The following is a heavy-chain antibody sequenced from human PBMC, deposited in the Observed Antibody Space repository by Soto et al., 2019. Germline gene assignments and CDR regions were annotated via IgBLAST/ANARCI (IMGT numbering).Heavy chain of an antibody. Sequence: EVQLLESGGDLIQPGGSLRLSCATSGFTFSSYAMSWARQAPGKGLEWVSSINVDGSTYYTDSVKGRFTISRDNSRNTLYLQMNNLRAEDTAIYYWAKNYYFDSWGQGTLVTVSS. CDR1: GFTFSSYA. CDR3: AKNYYFDS. CDR2: INVDGST. V-gene: IGHV3-23*01. J-gene: IGHJ4*02.